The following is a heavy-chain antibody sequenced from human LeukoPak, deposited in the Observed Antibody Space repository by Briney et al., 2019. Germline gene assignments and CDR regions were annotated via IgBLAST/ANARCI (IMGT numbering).Heavy chain of an antibody. J-gene: IGHJ4*02. D-gene: IGHD3-10*01. CDR3: ARHRDDYGSGSYYKGSFGY. CDR2: IYYSGSP. Sequence: SETLSLTCTVSGGSISSSSYYWGWIRPPPGKGLGWIGSIYYSGSPYYNPPLKSRVTISVDTSKNQFSLKLSSVTAADTAVYYCARHRDDYGSGSYYKGSFGYWGQGTLVTVSS. CDR1: GGSISSSSYY. V-gene: IGHV4-39*01.